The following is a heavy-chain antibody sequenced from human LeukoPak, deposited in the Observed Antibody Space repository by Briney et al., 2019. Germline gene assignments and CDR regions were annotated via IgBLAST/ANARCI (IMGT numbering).Heavy chain of an antibody. CDR2: IYYSGST. CDR3: ARKKLRYFDWSTLYYYYMDV. CDR1: GGSISSYV. V-gene: IGHV4-59*12. D-gene: IGHD3-9*01. J-gene: IGHJ6*03. Sequence: SETLSLTCTVSGGSISSYVWSWIRQAPGKGLEWIGYIYYSGSTNYNPSLKSRVTISVDTSKNQFSLKLSSVTAADTAVYYCARKKLRYFDWSTLYYYYMDVWGKGTTVTISS.